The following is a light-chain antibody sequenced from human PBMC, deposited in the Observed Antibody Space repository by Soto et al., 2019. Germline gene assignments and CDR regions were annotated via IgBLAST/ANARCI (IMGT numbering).Light chain of an antibody. CDR1: SSDVGGYDY. V-gene: IGLV2-14*01. J-gene: IGLJ1*01. CDR2: EVS. CDR3: SSYTSSSTYV. Sequence: QSVLTQPASVSGSPGQSITISCTGTSSDVGGYDYVSWYQQHPGKAPKLMIYEVSNRPSGVSNRFSGSKSGNTASLTISGFQADDEADYYCSSYTSSSTYVFGTGTKVTVL.